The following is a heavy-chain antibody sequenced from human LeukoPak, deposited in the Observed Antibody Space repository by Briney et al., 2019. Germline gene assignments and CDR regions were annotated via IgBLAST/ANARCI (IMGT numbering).Heavy chain of an antibody. J-gene: IGHJ4*02. D-gene: IGHD6-13*01. CDR2: IKQDGSEK. CDR3: ARDWTYSSSWYGGDY. Sequence: GGSLRLSCAASGFIFTNYFMSWVRQAPGKGLEWVANIKQDGSEKYYVDSVKGRFTISRDNAKNSLYLQMNSLRAEDTAVYYCARDWTYSSSWYGGDYWGQGTLVTVSS. CDR1: GFIFTNYF. V-gene: IGHV3-7*01.